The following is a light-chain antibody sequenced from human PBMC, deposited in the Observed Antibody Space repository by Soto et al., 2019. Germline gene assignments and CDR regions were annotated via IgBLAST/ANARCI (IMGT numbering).Light chain of an antibody. CDR2: GAS. CDR1: QSVSSY. Sequence: DIVMTQSPATLSVSPGERATISCRASQSVSSYLAWYQQKPGQAPRLLIYGASTRATGIPARFSGSGSGRDFTLTISTLKSEELAVYCCQQYNHWPPWVTFGQGTKVEIK. V-gene: IGKV3-15*01. J-gene: IGKJ1*01. CDR3: QQYNHWPPWVT.